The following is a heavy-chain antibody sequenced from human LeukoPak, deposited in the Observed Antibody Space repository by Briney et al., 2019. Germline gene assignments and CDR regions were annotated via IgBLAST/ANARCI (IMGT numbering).Heavy chain of an antibody. CDR2: ISYDGSNK. CDR3: AKSFGVVLYYFDY. CDR1: GFTFSSYG. J-gene: IGHJ4*02. Sequence: GGSLRLSCAASGFTFSSYGMHWVRQAPGKGLEWVAVISYDGSNKYYADSVKGRFTISRDNSKNTLYLQMNSLRAEDTAVYYCAKSFGVVLYYFDYWGQGTLVTVSS. D-gene: IGHD3-3*01. V-gene: IGHV3-30*18.